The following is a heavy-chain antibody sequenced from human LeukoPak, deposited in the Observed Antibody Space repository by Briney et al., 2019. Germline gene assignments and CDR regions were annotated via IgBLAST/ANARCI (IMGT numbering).Heavy chain of an antibody. CDR2: ISSSSSYI. D-gene: IGHD6-13*01. V-gene: IGHV3-21*01. CDR3: ARISTVADIAAAGHAFDI. Sequence: GGSLRLSCAASGFTFSSYSMNWVRQAPGKGLEWVSSISSSSSYIYYADSVKGRFTISRDNAKNSLYLQMNSLRAEDTAVYYCARISTVADIAAAGHAFDIWGQGTMVTVSS. CDR1: GFTFSSYS. J-gene: IGHJ3*02.